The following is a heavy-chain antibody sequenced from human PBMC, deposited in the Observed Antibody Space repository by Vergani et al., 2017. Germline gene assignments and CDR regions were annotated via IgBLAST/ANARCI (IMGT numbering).Heavy chain of an antibody. CDR1: GYTFTGYY. Sequence: QVQLVQSGAEVKKPGASVKVSCKASGYTFTGYYMHWVRQAPGQGLEWMGWINPNSGGTNYAQKFQGRVTMTRDTFISTAYMGLSRLRSDDTAVYYCASNSLIVVVPAAIGYYYYMDVWGKGTTVTVSS. D-gene: IGHD2-2*01. CDR2: INPNSGGT. V-gene: IGHV1-2*02. CDR3: ASNSLIVVVPAAIGYYYYMDV. J-gene: IGHJ6*03.